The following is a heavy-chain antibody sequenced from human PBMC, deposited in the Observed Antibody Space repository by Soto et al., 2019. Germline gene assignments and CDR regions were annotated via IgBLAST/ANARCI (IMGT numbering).Heavy chain of an antibody. D-gene: IGHD1-26*01. V-gene: IGHV1-8*01. CDR3: ARGVTEGVDY. J-gene: IGHJ4*02. CDR2: MEPSSGKT. CDR1: GYSFTSLD. Sequence: ASVKVSCKASGYSFTSLDINWVRQTAGQGLEWMGWMEPSSGKTGYAQKFHDRVTMTSDTSINTAYMELTTLTSDDTAFYYCARGVTEGVDYWGQGTLVTVSS.